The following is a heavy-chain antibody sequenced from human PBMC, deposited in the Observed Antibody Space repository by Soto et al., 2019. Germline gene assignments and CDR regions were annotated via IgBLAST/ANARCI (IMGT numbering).Heavy chain of an antibody. J-gene: IGHJ3*02. CDR3: ARGGTRITMVRGPDAFDI. CDR1: GGTFSSYA. CDR2: IIPTFGTA. Sequence: GASVKVSCKASGGTFSSYAISWVRQAPGQGLEWMGGIIPTFGTANYAQKFQGRVTITADESTSTAYMELSSLRSEDTAVYYCARGGTRITMVRGPDAFDIWGQGTMVTVSS. D-gene: IGHD3-10*01. V-gene: IGHV1-69*13.